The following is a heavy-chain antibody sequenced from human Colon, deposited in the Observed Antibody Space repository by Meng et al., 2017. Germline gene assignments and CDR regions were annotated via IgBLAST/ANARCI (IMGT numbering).Heavy chain of an antibody. Sequence: GESLKISCAASGFTFREYYMSWIRQAPGKGLEWVAYISSSGGSVYYADSVKGRFTISRDNAEKSLHLHMDSLRAEDTAVYFCATSCLAVAGTSQFDYWGQGIVVTVSS. J-gene: IGHJ4*02. CDR1: GFTFREYY. V-gene: IGHV3-11*01. CDR2: ISSSGGSV. D-gene: IGHD6-19*01. CDR3: ATSCLAVAGTSQFDY.